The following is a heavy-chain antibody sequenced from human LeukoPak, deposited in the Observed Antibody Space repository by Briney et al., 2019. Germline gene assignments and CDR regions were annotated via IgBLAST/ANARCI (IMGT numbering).Heavy chain of an antibody. V-gene: IGHV3-23*01. D-gene: IGHD6-13*01. Sequence: GGSLRLSCAASGFTFSSSAMNWVRQAPGKGLEWVSAISGSGGSTYYADSVKGRFTISRDNSKNTLYLQMNSLRAEDTAVYYCAKDPHIAAAGSDYWGQGTLVTVSS. J-gene: IGHJ4*02. CDR3: AKDPHIAAAGSDY. CDR1: GFTFSSSA. CDR2: ISGSGGST.